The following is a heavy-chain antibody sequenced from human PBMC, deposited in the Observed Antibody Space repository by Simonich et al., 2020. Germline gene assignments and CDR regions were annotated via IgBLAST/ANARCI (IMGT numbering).Heavy chain of an antibody. CDR2: SRAYNGNT. D-gene: IGHD1-1*01. J-gene: IGHJ3*02. Sequence: QVQLVQSGAEVKKPGASVKVSCKASGSTFTSYGISWGRQAPGQGLEWMGWSRAYNGNTNYAQKLQGRVNMTTDTSTSTAYMELRSLRSDDTAVYYCARSTTGTTAFDIWGQGTMVTVSS. V-gene: IGHV1-18*01. CDR3: ARSTTGTTAFDI. CDR1: GSTFTSYG.